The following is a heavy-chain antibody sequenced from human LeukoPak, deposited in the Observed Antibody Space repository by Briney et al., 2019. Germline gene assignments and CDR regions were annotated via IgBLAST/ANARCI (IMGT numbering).Heavy chain of an antibody. CDR1: GGTFSSYA. CDR3: AREGLWLRWFPWDYYHGMDV. J-gene: IGHJ6*02. V-gene: IGHV1-69*13. Sequence: ASVKVSCKASGGTFSSYAISWVRQAPGQGLEWMGGIIPIFGTANYAQKFQGRVTITADESTSTAYMELSSLRSEDTAVYYCAREGLWLRWFPWDYYHGMDVWGQGTTVTVSS. CDR2: IIPIFGTA. D-gene: IGHD4-23*01.